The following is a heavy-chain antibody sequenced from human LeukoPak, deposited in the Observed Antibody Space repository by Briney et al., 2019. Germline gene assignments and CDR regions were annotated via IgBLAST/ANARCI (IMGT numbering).Heavy chain of an antibody. V-gene: IGHV3-48*04. J-gene: IGHJ6*02. CDR2: ISSSSDTI. D-gene: IGHD3-16*01. CDR3: ARGGGLDV. CDR1: GFTLSSYS. Sequence: GGSLRLSCAASGFTLSSYSMNWVRQAPGKGLEWVSYISSSSDTIYYADSVKGRFTISRDNAKNSLYLQMSNWRAEDTAVYFCARGGGLDVWGQGATVTVSS.